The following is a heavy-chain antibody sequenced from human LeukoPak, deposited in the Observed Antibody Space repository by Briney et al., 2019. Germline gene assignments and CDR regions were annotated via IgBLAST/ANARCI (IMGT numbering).Heavy chain of an antibody. V-gene: IGHV3-48*01. Sequence: GGSLRLSCAASGFTFSTYSMNWVRQAPGKGLEWVSYVISSSSTIYYADSVKGRFTISRDNAKNSLYLQMNSLRAEDTAVYYCARGSTYYDSSGQVPFDYWGQGTLVTVSS. CDR2: VISSSSTI. CDR3: ARGSTYYDSSGQVPFDY. CDR1: GFTFSTYS. J-gene: IGHJ4*02. D-gene: IGHD3-22*01.